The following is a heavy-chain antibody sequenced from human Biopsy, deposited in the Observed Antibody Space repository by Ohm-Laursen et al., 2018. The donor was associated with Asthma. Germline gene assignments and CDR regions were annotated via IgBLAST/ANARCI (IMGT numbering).Heavy chain of an antibody. J-gene: IGHJ4*02. CDR2: IYYIGST. V-gene: IGHV4-30-4*01. Sequence: TLSLTCPVSGGSISSGAYYWSWVRQPPGKGLEWIGYIYYIGSTYYNPSLKSRIAISLDTSKNQFSLKLGSVTAADTAVYFCARRGGVRRYFDYWGQGTLVTVSS. CDR3: ARRGGVRRYFDY. CDR1: GGSISSGAYY. D-gene: IGHD3-16*01.